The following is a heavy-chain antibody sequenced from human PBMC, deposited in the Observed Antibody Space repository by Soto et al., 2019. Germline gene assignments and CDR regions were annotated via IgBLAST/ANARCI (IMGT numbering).Heavy chain of an antibody. V-gene: IGHV4-31*03. CDR3: ARMSATGTRWFDS. CDR1: GDSMSSGAFH. CDR2: INYRGIT. J-gene: IGHJ5*01. D-gene: IGHD6-13*01. Sequence: QVQLQESGPGLVKPSQTLSLTCSVSGDSMSSGAFHWSWIRQRPGKGLEWIGDINYRGITYYNPSLKSRVVISRDTSKTQFSLKVNSVTAADTAVYYCARMSATGTRWFDSWGQGTLVTVSS.